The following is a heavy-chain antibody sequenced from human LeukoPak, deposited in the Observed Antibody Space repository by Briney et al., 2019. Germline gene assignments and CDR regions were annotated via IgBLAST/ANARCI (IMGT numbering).Heavy chain of an antibody. CDR2: MNPNSGNT. CDR3: ARGRGITIFGVLIIGQNWFDP. V-gene: IGHV1-8*01. D-gene: IGHD3-3*01. J-gene: IGHJ5*02. CDR1: GYTFTSYD. Sequence: GASVKVSCKASGYTFTSYDINWVRQATRQGLEWMGWMNPNSGNTGYAQKFQGRVTMTRNTSISTAYMELSSLRSEDTAVYYCARGRGITIFGVLIIGQNWFDPWGQGTLVTVSS.